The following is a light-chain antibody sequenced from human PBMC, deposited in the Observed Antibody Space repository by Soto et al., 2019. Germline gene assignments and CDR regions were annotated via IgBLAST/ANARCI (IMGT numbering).Light chain of an antibody. CDR2: DAS. CDR3: QQYGSSPQT. J-gene: IGKJ1*01. V-gene: IGKV3-20*01. Sequence: IVFTKSPGTLTLSPGEIATLACRGSQSVSSNYLAWYQQKPGQAPRLLIYDASTWATGIPARFSGSGSGTDFTLTISRLEPEDIAVYYCQQYGSSPQTFGQGTKVDIK. CDR1: QSVSSNY.